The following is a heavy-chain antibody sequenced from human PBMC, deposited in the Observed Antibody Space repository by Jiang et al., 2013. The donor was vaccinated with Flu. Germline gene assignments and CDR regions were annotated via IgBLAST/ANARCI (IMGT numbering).Heavy chain of an antibody. CDR2: IYHSGST. J-gene: IGHJ4*02. V-gene: IGHV4-38-2*02. Sequence: GLVKPSETLSLTCAVSGYSISSGYYWGWIRQPPGKGMEWIGSIYHSGSTNYNPSLQSRVTISVDTSKNQFSLRMTSVTAADTAVYYCARDGGNHYFDSSGYYPLDYWGQGTLVTVSS. CDR1: GYSISSGYY. D-gene: IGHD3-22*01. CDR3: ARDGGNHYFDSSGYYPLDY.